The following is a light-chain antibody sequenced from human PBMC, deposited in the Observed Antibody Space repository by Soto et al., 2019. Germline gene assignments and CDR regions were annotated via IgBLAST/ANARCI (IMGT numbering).Light chain of an antibody. CDR2: AAS. CDR1: QGISTY. Sequence: DIQMTQFPSTLSASVGDRVTITCRASQGISTYLNWYQQKPGKAPKLLIYAASSLQSGVPSRFSGSGSETDFTLTISSLQPEDFATYSCQQSYSTTWTFGQGTKVDIK. CDR3: QQSYSTTWT. V-gene: IGKV1-39*01. J-gene: IGKJ1*01.